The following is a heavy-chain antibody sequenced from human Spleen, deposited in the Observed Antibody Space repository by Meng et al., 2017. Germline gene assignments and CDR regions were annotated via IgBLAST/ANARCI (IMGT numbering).Heavy chain of an antibody. CDR2: IYFGYYPGDSGI. CDR3: ARPLGINAYFDY. CDR1: GYNFRNYW. V-gene: IGHV5-51*01. Sequence: KVPCKGFGYNFRNYWIGWVRQMPGKGLEWMGIIYFGYYPGDSGIRYSPSFQGQVTFSADKSISTAYLQWSSLKASDTPMYYCARPLGINAYFDYWGQGTLVTVSS. J-gene: IGHJ4*02. D-gene: IGHD7-27*01.